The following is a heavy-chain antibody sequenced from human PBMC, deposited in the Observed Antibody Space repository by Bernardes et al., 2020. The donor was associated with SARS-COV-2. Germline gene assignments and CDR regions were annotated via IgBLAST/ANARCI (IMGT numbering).Heavy chain of an antibody. CDR1: GFTFSSYW. J-gene: IGHJ6*02. CDR3: ASGGNGATAPGMAV. CDR2: ITPDGGST. Sequence: GGSLRLSCAASGFTFSSYWMHWGRQVPGKGLVWVSRITPDGGSTDYADSVKGRFTISRDNATNTVFLQMNSLRAEDTAVYYCASGGNGATAPGMAVWGQGTAVTVSS. V-gene: IGHV3-74*01. D-gene: IGHD4-17*01.